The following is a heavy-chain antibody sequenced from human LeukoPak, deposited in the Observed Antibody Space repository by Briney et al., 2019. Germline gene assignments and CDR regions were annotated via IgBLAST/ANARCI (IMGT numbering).Heavy chain of an antibody. CDR1: GFTFGSFW. Sequence: GGSLRLSCAASGFTFGSFWMHWVRQVPGKGLVWLARISSDGRNTNYADSVKGRFTISRDNAKNTLYLQMNSLRAEDTAVYYCAHISSSYYYFDSWGQGTLVTVSS. CDR3: AHISSSYYYFDS. CDR2: ISSDGRNT. V-gene: IGHV3-74*01. J-gene: IGHJ4*02. D-gene: IGHD6-13*01.